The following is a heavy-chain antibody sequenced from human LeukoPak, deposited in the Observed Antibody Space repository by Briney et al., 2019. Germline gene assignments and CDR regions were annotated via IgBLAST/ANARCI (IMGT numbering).Heavy chain of an antibody. J-gene: IGHJ4*02. Sequence: NPSETLSLTCTVSGGSISSGGHYWNWIRQHPGKGLEWIGYIYYSGSTYYNPSLKSRVTISVDTSKNQFSLKLSSVTAADTAVYYCARGTKIVVPERYYFDHWGQGALVTVSS. D-gene: IGHD3-22*01. V-gene: IGHV4-31*03. CDR3: ARGTKIVVPERYYFDH. CDR2: IYYSGST. CDR1: GGSISSGGHY.